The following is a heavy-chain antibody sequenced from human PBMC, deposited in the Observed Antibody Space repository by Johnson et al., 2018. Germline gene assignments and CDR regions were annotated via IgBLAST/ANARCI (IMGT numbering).Heavy chain of an antibody. J-gene: IGHJ4*02. CDR1: GFTLSSYG. V-gene: IGHV3-30*03. CDR3: GGEIAAAATVGNY. CDR2: ISKDGTNK. D-gene: IGHD6-13*01. Sequence: QLVQSGGGVVQPGRSLRXSCAASGFTLSSYGMHWVRQAPGRGLEWVAAISKDGTNKLYGDPVKGRFTISSNNSKNTVYLQMNSLSTEDTAVYYCGGEIAAAATVGNYCGQGNLVTVSS.